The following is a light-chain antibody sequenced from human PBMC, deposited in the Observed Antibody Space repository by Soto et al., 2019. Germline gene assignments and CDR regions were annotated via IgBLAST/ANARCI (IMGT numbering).Light chain of an antibody. CDR1: SSDVGRYNF. J-gene: IGLJ1*01. V-gene: IGLV2-14*03. CDR2: AVS. Sequence: QSALTQPASVSGSSGRSITISCTGTSSDVGRYNFVSWYQQDPGYAPKLLIYAVSDRPSGVSTRFSGSKSGNTASLAISGLQAEDEAVYYCSSFSSSSTQVFGTGTKLTVL. CDR3: SSFSSSSTQV.